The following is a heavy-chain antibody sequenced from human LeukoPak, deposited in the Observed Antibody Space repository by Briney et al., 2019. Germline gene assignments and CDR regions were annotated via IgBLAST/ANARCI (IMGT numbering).Heavy chain of an antibody. V-gene: IGHV3-9*03. CDR2: ISWNSGSI. J-gene: IGHJ4*02. D-gene: IGHD1-26*01. CDR1: GFTFDDYA. Sequence: GRSLRLSCAASGFTFDDYAMHWVRQAPGKGLEWVSGISWNSGSIGYADSVKGRFTISRDNAKNSLYLQMNSLRAEDMALYYCAKKAAGAYYFDYWGQGTLVTVSS. CDR3: AKKAAGAYYFDY.